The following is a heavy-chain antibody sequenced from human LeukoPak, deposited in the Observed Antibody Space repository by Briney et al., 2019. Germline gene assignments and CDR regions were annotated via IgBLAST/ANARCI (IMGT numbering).Heavy chain of an antibody. J-gene: IGHJ5*02. CDR3: TKEPELLPSGDWFDP. D-gene: IGHD1-14*01. CDR2: IGARGRNT. Sequence: PGGSLRLSCAASGFTFTRYAMSWVRQAPGKGLEWVSGIGARGRNTYYADSVQGRFTISRDNSQDNLFLQMNSLRDDDTAIYYCTKEPELLPSGDWFDPWGQGTLVTVSS. CDR1: GFTFTRYA. V-gene: IGHV3-23*01.